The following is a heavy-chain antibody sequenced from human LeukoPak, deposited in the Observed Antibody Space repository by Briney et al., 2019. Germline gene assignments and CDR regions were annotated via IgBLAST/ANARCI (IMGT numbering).Heavy chain of an antibody. Sequence: GGSLRLSCAASGFSFSSYWMHWVRQAPGKGLVWVSRVNSDGSSTIYADSVKGRFTISRDNAKNTLYLQMNSLRAEDTAVYYCVRGKTYSFDYWGQGTLITVSS. CDR3: VRGKTYSFDY. V-gene: IGHV3-74*01. CDR1: GFSFSSYW. J-gene: IGHJ4*02. CDR2: VNSDGSST.